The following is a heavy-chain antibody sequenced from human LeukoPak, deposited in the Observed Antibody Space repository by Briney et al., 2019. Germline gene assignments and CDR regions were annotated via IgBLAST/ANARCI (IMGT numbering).Heavy chain of an antibody. V-gene: IGHV3-74*01. Sequence: GGSLRHSCAASGFTFSKYWMLWVRQAPGKGLESVSRINTDGAVTTYADSVKGRFTVSRDNADNTMFLQMNSVRDEDTAVYYCATKQWLAPPPDSWGQGTPVTVSS. D-gene: IGHD6-19*01. CDR1: GFTFSKYW. J-gene: IGHJ4*02. CDR3: ATKQWLAPPPDS. CDR2: INTDGAVT.